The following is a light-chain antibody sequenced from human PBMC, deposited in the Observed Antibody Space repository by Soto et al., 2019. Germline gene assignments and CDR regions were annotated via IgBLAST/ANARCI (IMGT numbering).Light chain of an antibody. Sequence: EIVLTQSPGTLSLSPGERATLSCRASQSVSSSYLAWYQQKPGQAPRLLISGASSRATGIPDRFSGSGSGTDFTLTISRLEPEDFAVYYCQQYGSSSYTFVQGTKLEIK. V-gene: IGKV3-20*01. CDR3: QQYGSSSYT. J-gene: IGKJ2*01. CDR2: GAS. CDR1: QSVSSSY.